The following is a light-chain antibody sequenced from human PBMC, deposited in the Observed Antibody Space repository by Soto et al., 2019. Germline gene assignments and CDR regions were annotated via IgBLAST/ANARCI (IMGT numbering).Light chain of an antibody. J-gene: IGKJ4*01. CDR2: AAS. V-gene: IGKV1-39*01. CDR3: QLTDSSPFT. CDR1: QSINNY. Sequence: DIQMTQSPSSLSASVGERVSIACRASQSINNYLNWYQQKPGKAPRLLIYAASSLQSGVPSRVTGSGSGTDFTLTISSLQPEDYATYYCQLTDSSPFTFGGGTKVDIK.